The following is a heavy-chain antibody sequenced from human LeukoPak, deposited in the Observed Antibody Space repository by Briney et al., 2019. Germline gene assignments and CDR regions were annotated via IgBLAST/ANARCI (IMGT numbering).Heavy chain of an antibody. V-gene: IGHV1-2*02. CDR2: INPNSGGT. J-gene: IGHJ6*02. Sequence: ASVKVSCKASGYTFTGYYMHWVRQAPGQGLEWMGWINPNSGGTNYAQKFQGRVTMTRDTSISTVYMELSRLRSDDTAVYYCAREGIVAMPDFYYYYGMDVWGQGTTVTVSS. D-gene: IGHD5-12*01. CDR1: GYTFTGYY. CDR3: AREGIVAMPDFYYYYGMDV.